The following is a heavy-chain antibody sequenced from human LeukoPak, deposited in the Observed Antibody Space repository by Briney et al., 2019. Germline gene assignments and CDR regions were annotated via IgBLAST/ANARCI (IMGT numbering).Heavy chain of an antibody. J-gene: IGHJ5*02. CDR2: IYYSGST. Sequence: SETLSLTCTVSGGSISSSSYYWGWIRQPPGKGLEWIESIYYSGSTYYNPSLKSRVTISVDTSKNQFSLKLSSVTAADTAVYYCARLSYDSSGYSWFDPWGQGTLVTVSS. V-gene: IGHV4-39*01. CDR1: GGSISSSSYY. CDR3: ARLSYDSSGYSWFDP. D-gene: IGHD3-22*01.